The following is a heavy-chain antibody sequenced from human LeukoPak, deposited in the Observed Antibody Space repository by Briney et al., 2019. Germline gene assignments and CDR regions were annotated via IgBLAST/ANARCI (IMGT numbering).Heavy chain of an antibody. V-gene: IGHV4-59*01. CDR2: IYYRGNT. D-gene: IGHD6-6*01. J-gene: IGHJ3*02. Sequence: SETLSLTCTVAGGSISTYYGSWIRQPPGKGLDWIGYIYYRGNTNYSPSLKSRVIISVDTSENQFSLKLSCVNAADKAVYYCARGLQNRSSGRRFDVFDMWGQGTMVTVSS. CDR3: ARGLQNRSSGRRFDVFDM. CDR1: GGSISTYY.